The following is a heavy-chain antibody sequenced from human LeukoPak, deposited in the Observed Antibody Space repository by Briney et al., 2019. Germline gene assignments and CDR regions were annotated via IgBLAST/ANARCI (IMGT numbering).Heavy chain of an antibody. V-gene: IGHV4-30-4*08. CDR2: IYYSGST. CDR3: ARDRIVGATLDAFDI. D-gene: IGHD1-26*01. J-gene: IGHJ3*02. Sequence: SETLSLTCTVSGGSISSGDYYWSWIRQPPGKGLEWIGYIYYSGSTYYNPSLKSRVTISVDTSKNQFSPKLSSVTAADTAVYYCARDRIVGATLDAFDIWGQGTMVTVSS. CDR1: GGSISSGDYY.